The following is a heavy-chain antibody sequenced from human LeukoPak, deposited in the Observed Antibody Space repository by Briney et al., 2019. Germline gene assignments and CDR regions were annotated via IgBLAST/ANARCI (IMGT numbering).Heavy chain of an antibody. V-gene: IGHV3-53*01. CDR2: IYSGGST. Sequence: PGGSLRLSCAASGFTVRSNYMSWVRQAPGKGLEWVSVIYSGGSTYYADSVKGRFTISRDNAKNTLYLQMKSLRAEDTAVYYCARPGYSSGWYYYFDYWGQGTLVTVSS. CDR1: GFTVRSNY. D-gene: IGHD6-19*01. CDR3: ARPGYSSGWYYYFDY. J-gene: IGHJ4*02.